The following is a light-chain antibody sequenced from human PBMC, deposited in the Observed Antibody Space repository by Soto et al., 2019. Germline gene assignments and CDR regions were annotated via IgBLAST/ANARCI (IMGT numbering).Light chain of an antibody. J-gene: IGLJ1*01. Sequence: QSALTQPRSVSGSPGQSVTISCTGTSSDVGGYNYVSWYQQHPGKAPKLMIYDVSKRPSGVPDRFSGSKSGNTASLTISGLQAEDEADYFCQSYDTGLSALVFGTGTKLTVL. CDR1: SSDVGGYNY. CDR2: DVS. V-gene: IGLV2-11*01. CDR3: QSYDTGLSALV.